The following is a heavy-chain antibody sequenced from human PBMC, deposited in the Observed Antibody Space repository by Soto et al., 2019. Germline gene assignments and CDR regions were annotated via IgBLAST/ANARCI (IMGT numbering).Heavy chain of an antibody. J-gene: IGHJ6*02. CDR1: GGSISSGGYY. CDR3: ARDRRSSSQPSGLDILTGYYGYYYYGMDV. D-gene: IGHD3-9*01. Sequence: QVQLQESGPGLVKPSQTLSLTCTVSGGSISSGGYYWSWIRQHPGKGLEWIGYIYYSGSTYYNPSLKSRVTISVDTSKNQFSLKLSSVTAADTAVYYCARDRRSSSQPSGLDILTGYYGYYYYGMDVWGQGTTVTVSS. CDR2: IYYSGST. V-gene: IGHV4-31*03.